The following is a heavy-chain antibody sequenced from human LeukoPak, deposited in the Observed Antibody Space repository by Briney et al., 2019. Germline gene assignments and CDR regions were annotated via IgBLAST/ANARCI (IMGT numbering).Heavy chain of an antibody. D-gene: IGHD3-22*01. CDR2: ISYDGSNK. CDR3: ARGYYDSSGYHFTY. J-gene: IGHJ4*02. CDR1: GFTFSSYA. Sequence: PGGSLRLSCAASGFTFSSYAMHWDRQAPGKGLEWVAVISYDGSNKYYADSVKGRFTISRDNSKNTLYLQMNSLRAEDTAVYYCARGYYDSSGYHFTYWGQGTLVTVSS. V-gene: IGHV3-30-3*01.